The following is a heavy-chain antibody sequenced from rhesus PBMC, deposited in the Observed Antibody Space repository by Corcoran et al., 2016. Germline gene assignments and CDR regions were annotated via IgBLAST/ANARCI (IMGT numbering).Heavy chain of an antibody. D-gene: IGHD4-29*01. CDR3: ASGSSYVHDWYFDL. V-gene: IGHV1S2*01. CDR1: GYTFTDYY. Sequence: QVQLVQSGAEVKKPGSSVKVSCKASGYTFTDYYMHWVRQAPRQGLEWMGWINPYNGNTKYAQKFQGSVTMTRDTSTSTAYMELSSLRSEDTAVYYCASGSSYVHDWYFDLWGPGTPITISS. J-gene: IGHJ2*01. CDR2: INPYNGNT.